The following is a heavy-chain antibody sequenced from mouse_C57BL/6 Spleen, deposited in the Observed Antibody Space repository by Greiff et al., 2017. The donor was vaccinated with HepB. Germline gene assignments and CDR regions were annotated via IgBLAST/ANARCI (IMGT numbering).Heavy chain of an antibody. J-gene: IGHJ1*03. D-gene: IGHD1-1*01. Sequence: EVQLVESGGDLVKPGGSLKLSCAASGFTFSSYGMSWVRQTPDKRLEWVATISSGGSYTYYPDSVKGRFTISRDNAKNTLYLQMRSLKSEDTAMYYCARRGYYGSRGGYFDVWGTGTTVTVAS. V-gene: IGHV5-6*01. CDR2: ISSGGSYT. CDR3: ARRGYYGSRGGYFDV. CDR1: GFTFSSYG.